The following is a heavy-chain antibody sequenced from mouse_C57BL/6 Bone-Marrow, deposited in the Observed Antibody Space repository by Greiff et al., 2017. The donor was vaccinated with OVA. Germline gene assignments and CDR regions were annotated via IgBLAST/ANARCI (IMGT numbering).Heavy chain of an antibody. CDR1: GYSITSGYY. D-gene: IGHD1-1*01. V-gene: IGHV3-6*01. Sequence: EESGPGLVKPSQSLSLTCSVTGYSITSGYYWNWIRQFPGNKLEWMGYISYDGSNNYNPSLKNRISITRDTSKNQFFLKLNSVTTEDTATYYCARAGTTVVANCDYWGQGSTRTVSS. J-gene: IGHJ2*01. CDR2: ISYDGSN. CDR3: ARAGTTVVANCDY.